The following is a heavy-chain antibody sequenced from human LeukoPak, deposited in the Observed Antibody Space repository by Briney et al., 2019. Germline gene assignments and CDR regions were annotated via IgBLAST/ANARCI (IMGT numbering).Heavy chain of an antibody. Sequence: PSETLSLTCTVSGGSISSYYWSWIRQPPGKGLEWIGYIYYSGSTNYNPSLKSRVTISVDTSKNQFSLKLSSVTAADTAVYYCARDRSGWYKNWFDPWGQGTLVTVSS. D-gene: IGHD6-19*01. J-gene: IGHJ5*02. V-gene: IGHV4-59*01. CDR2: IYYSGST. CDR3: ARDRSGWYKNWFDP. CDR1: GGSISSYY.